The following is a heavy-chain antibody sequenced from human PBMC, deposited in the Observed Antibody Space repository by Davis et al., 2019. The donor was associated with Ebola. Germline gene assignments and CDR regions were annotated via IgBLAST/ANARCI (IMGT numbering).Heavy chain of an antibody. CDR3: AADDPVLRFLEGGHYYGMDV. CDR2: IIPIFGTA. D-gene: IGHD3-3*01. V-gene: IGHV1-69*05. Sequence: SVKVSCKASGGTFSSYAISWVRQAPGQGLEWMGGIIPIFGTANYAQKFQERVTITRDMSTSTAYMELSSLRSEDTAVYYCAADDPVLRFLEGGHYYGMDVWGQGTTVTVSS. CDR1: GGTFSSYA. J-gene: IGHJ6*02.